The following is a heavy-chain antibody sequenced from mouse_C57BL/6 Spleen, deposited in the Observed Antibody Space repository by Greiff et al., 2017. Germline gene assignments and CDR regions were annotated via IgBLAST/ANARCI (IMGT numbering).Heavy chain of an antibody. D-gene: IGHD2-5*01. Sequence: QVQLQQPGAELVMPGASVKLSCKASGYTFTSYWMHWVKQRPGQGLEWIGEIDPSDSYTNYNQKFKGKSTLTVDKSSSTAYMQLSSLTSEDSAVYYCAREGAYYSKGKDYWGQGTTRTVSS. CDR3: AREGAYYSKGKDY. J-gene: IGHJ2*01. CDR1: GYTFTSYW. V-gene: IGHV1-69*01. CDR2: IDPSDSYT.